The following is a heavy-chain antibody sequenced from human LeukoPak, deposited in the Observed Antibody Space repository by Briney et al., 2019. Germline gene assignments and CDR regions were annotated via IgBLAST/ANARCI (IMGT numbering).Heavy chain of an antibody. J-gene: IGHJ4*02. CDR2: IWYDGSNK. Sequence: PLGSPRLSCAASGFTFSSYGMHWVRQAPGKGLEWVAVIWYDGSNKYYADSVKGRFTISRDNSKNTLYLQMNSLRAEDTAVYYCARAPTSYYYFDYWGQGTLGTVSS. D-gene: IGHD1-26*01. CDR3: ARAPTSYYYFDY. CDR1: GFTFSSYG. V-gene: IGHV3-33*01.